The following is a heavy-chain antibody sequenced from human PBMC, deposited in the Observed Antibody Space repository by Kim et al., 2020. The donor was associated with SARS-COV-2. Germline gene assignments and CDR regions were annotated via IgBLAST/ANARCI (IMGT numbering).Heavy chain of an antibody. V-gene: IGHV3-15*01. CDR2: IRNKLDGGTG. Sequence: GGSLRLSCATSGFTFTYAWMGWVRQVPGKGLEWVGHIRNKLDGGTGDYAAAVKGRFIISRDDSKNAVFLQMNSLKTEDTAVYYCATERGCSAGSCYYFDFWGQGTLVTVSS. CDR1: GFTFTYAW. CDR3: ATERGCSAGSCYYFDF. D-gene: IGHD2-15*01. J-gene: IGHJ4*02.